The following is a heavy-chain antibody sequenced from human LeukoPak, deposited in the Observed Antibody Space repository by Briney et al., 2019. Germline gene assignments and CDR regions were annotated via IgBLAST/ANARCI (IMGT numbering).Heavy chain of an antibody. V-gene: IGHV4-61*01. D-gene: IGHD3-22*01. CDR1: GGSVSSGSCY. J-gene: IGHJ5*02. CDR3: ARDRGYDSSGYYNWFDP. Sequence: PSETLSLTCTVSGGSVSSGSCYWSWIRQPPGKGLEWIGYIYYSGSTNYNPSLKSRVTISVDTSKNQFSLKLSSVTAADTAVYYCARDRGYDSSGYYNWFDPWGQGTLVTVSS. CDR2: IYYSGST.